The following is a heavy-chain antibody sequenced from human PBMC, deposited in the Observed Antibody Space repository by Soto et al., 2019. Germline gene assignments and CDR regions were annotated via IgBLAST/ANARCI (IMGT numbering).Heavy chain of an antibody. J-gene: IGHJ4*02. Sequence: EVQLVESGGGLVKPGGSLRLSCAASGFTFSSYSMNWVRQAPGKGLEWVSSISSSSSYIYYADSVKGRFTISRDNAKNSLYLQMNSLRAEDTAVYYCARDRGVGDTAMVTRLFEFDYWGQGTLVTVSS. D-gene: IGHD5-18*01. CDR1: GFTFSSYS. CDR2: ISSSSSYI. V-gene: IGHV3-21*01. CDR3: ARDRGVGDTAMVTRLFEFDY.